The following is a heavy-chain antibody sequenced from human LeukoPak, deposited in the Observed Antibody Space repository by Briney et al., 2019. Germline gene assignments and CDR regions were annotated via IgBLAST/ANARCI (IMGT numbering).Heavy chain of an antibody. CDR2: IKSDGSST. CDR1: GCTFSNYW. CDR3: ARARGSYYGSAFDI. V-gene: IGHV3-74*01. D-gene: IGHD1-26*01. J-gene: IGHJ3*02. Sequence: PGGSLRLSCAASGCTFSNYWMHWVRQAPGKGPVWVSRIKSDGSSTRFADSVQGRFTISRDNGKITLYLQMNSLRAEDTAVYYCARARGSYYGSAFDIWGQGTMVTVSS.